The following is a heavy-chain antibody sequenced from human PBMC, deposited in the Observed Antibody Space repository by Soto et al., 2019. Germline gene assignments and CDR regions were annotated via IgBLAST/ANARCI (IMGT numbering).Heavy chain of an antibody. D-gene: IGHD2-15*01. CDR2: ISAYNGNT. CDR3: ARVHSPFYSTSETDY. Sequence: QVQLMQSGGEVKKPGDSVKVSCKASGYTFTNYGIAWVRQAPGQELEWMGWISAYNGNTDYAQRFQGRVTMTTDTSTSTAYMEVRSLRNDDTAVYYCARVHSPFYSTSETDYWGQGTLVTVSS. CDR1: GYTFTNYG. V-gene: IGHV1-18*01. J-gene: IGHJ4*02.